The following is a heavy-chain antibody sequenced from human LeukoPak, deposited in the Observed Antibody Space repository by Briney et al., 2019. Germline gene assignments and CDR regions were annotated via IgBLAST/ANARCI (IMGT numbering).Heavy chain of an antibody. J-gene: IGHJ6*02. D-gene: IGHD4-17*01. Sequence: ASVKVSCKASGYTFTSYDINWVRQATGQGLGWMGWMNPNSGNTGYAQKFQGRVTMTRNTSISTAYMELSSLRSEDTAVYYCARVGLRYGDYGLLYYGMDVWGQGTTVTVSS. V-gene: IGHV1-8*01. CDR3: ARVGLRYGDYGLLYYGMDV. CDR2: MNPNSGNT. CDR1: GYTFTSYD.